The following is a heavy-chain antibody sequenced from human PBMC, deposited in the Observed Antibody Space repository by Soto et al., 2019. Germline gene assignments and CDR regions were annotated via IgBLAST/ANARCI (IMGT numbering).Heavy chain of an antibody. D-gene: IGHD3-10*01. J-gene: IGHJ4*02. Sequence: PGGSLRLSCAASGFTFSSYSMNWVRQAPGKGLEWVSSISSSSSYIYYADSVKGRFTISRDNAKNSLYLQMNSLRAEDTAVYYCARVGWFGELLVLFDYWGQGTRVTVAS. CDR3: ARVGWFGELLVLFDY. V-gene: IGHV3-21*01. CDR1: GFTFSSYS. CDR2: ISSSSSYI.